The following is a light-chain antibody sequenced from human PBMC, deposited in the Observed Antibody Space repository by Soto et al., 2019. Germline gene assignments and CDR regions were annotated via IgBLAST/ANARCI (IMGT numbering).Light chain of an antibody. J-gene: IGKJ4*01. Sequence: DIQMTQSPSSLSASVGDRVTITCRASQSISRYLNWYQQKPGKAPKVLIYAASSLQSGVPSRFSGSGSGTDFTLTISSLQPEDSATYYCQQSYNTPTFGEGTKVDIK. V-gene: IGKV1-39*01. CDR1: QSISRY. CDR2: AAS. CDR3: QQSYNTPT.